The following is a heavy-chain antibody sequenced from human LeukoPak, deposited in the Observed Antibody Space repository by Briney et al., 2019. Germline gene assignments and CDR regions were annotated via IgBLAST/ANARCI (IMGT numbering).Heavy chain of an antibody. CDR3: ARGCQSSGYYYYFDY. Sequence: SETLSLTCTVSGGSISSSSYXXGWIRQPPXXXLXXXXXXYYSGSTYYNPSLKSRVTXSVDTSKNQFSLKLSSVTAADTAVYYCARGCQSSGYYYYFDYWGQGTLVTVSS. D-gene: IGHD3-22*01. J-gene: IGHJ4*02. CDR1: GGSISSSSYX. CDR2: XYYSGST. V-gene: IGHV4-39*07.